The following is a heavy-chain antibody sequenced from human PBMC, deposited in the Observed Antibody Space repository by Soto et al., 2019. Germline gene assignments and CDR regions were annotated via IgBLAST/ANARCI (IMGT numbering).Heavy chain of an antibody. CDR2: ISYDGSEK. V-gene: IGHV3-30-3*01. J-gene: IGHJ4*02. D-gene: IGHD6-13*01. Sequence: PGGSLRLSCEASGFTFSRYPLHWVRQAPGKGLEWVAVISYDGSEKYPADSVKGRISISRDNSKNTLFMQMNSLRVEDAAVYYCATDYSNSWYFPFDYWGQGTLVTVSS. CDR1: GFTFSRYP. CDR3: ATDYSNSWYFPFDY.